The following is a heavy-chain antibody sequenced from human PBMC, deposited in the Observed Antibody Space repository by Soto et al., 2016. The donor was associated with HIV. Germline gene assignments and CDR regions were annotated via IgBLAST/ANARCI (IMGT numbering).Heavy chain of an antibody. V-gene: IGHV3-74*01. Sequence: EVHLAESGGGLVQPGGSLRLSCAASGFTFSTYWMHWVRQAPGKGLVWVSRINSDGSSTSYADSVKGRFTISRDNAKNTLYLQMNSLRAEDTAVYYCARGGTYDILTGYYNVGLDYWGQGTLVTVSS. J-gene: IGHJ4*02. CDR1: GFTFSTYW. D-gene: IGHD3-9*01. CDR3: ARGGTYDILTGYYNVGLDY. CDR2: INSDGSST.